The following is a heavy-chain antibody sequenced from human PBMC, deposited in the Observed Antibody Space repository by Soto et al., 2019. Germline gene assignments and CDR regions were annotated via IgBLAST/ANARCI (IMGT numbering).Heavy chain of an antibody. CDR3: AKEGTSGLYYFDY. D-gene: IGHD6-19*01. V-gene: IGHV3-23*01. J-gene: IGHJ4*02. CDR1: GFTFSNYA. CDR2: ISGSGDTS. Sequence: EVQLLESGGGLVQPGGSLRLSCAASGFTFSNYAISWVRQAPGKGLEWVSIISGSGDTSYYADSVKGRFTISRDNSRNTLYLQMNSLRAGDSAKYYCAKEGTSGLYYFDYWGPGTLSPSPQ.